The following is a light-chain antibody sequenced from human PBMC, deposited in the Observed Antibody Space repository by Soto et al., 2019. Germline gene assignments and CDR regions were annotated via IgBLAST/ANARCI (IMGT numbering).Light chain of an antibody. Sequence: QSALTQPRSVSGSPGQSVTISCTGTSSDVGAWNYVSWYQQYPGQAPNLIIYDVNEPPSGVPDRFSGSKSGNTASLTVSGLQVEDDADYYCCSYAGRYSWVFGGGTKLTVL. CDR3: CSYAGRYSWV. J-gene: IGLJ3*02. V-gene: IGLV2-11*01. CDR1: SSDVGAWNY. CDR2: DVN.